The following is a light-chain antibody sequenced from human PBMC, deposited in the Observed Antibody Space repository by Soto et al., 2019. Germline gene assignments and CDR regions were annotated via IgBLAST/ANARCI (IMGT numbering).Light chain of an antibody. CDR1: QSVSSN. J-gene: IGKJ5*01. CDR2: AAS. V-gene: IGKV3-15*01. Sequence: DKVITQAPATLSVSPGETTTLSCRASQSVSSNLAWYQQKHGQXHRXXIYAASTRATDIPARFSGSGSGTELTLTISSLQSEDGEIYVGQQYNNWPITFGQGTRLEIK. CDR3: QQYNNWPIT.